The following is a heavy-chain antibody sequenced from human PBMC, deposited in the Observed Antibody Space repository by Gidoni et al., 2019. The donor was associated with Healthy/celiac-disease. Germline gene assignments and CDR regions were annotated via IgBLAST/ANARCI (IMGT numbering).Heavy chain of an antibody. Sequence: QLQLQESGPGLVKPSETLSLTCTVSGGSISSSSYYWGWIRQTPGKGLEWIGSIYYSGSTYYNPSLKSRVTISVDTSKNQFSLKLSSVTAADTAVYYCATAAAGRAYYYYGMDVWGQGTTVTVSS. CDR1: GGSISSSSYY. CDR3: ATAAAGRAYYYYGMDV. J-gene: IGHJ6*02. CDR2: IYYSGST. D-gene: IGHD6-13*01. V-gene: IGHV4-39*01.